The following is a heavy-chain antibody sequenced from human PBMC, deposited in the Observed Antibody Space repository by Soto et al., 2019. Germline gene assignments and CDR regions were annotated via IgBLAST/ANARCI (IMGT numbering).Heavy chain of an antibody. J-gene: IGHJ4*02. V-gene: IGHV3-74*01. Sequence: VPLRLCWAAFGCNCGDHWRYWIRLTPGKGPLWVARVNPDGSYTDHADYVQGRFLVSRDNAKSTLHLQMSGLRVDDTALYFCVRGSNGWSGFDYWGQGSLVTVSS. D-gene: IGHD6-19*01. CDR1: GCNCGDHW. CDR2: VNPDGSYT. CDR3: VRGSNGWSGFDY.